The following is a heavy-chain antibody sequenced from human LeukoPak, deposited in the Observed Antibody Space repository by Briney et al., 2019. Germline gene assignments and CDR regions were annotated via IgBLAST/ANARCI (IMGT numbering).Heavy chain of an antibody. D-gene: IGHD3-10*01. J-gene: IGHJ6*03. V-gene: IGHV3-21*01. CDR1: GFTFSSYS. Sequence: GGSLRLSCAASGFTFSSYSMNWVRQAPGKGLEWVSSISSSSSYIYYADSVKGRFTISRDNAKNSLYLQMSSLRAEDTAVYYCAREVRGGYYYYMDVWGKGTTVTVSS. CDR3: AREVRGGYYYYMDV. CDR2: ISSSSSYI.